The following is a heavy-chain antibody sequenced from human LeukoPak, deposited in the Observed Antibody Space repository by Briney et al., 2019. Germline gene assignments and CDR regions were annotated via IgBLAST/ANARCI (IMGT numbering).Heavy chain of an antibody. D-gene: IGHD2-15*01. V-gene: IGHV1-18*01. CDR2: ISAYNGNI. J-gene: IGHJ4*02. CDR1: GYTFTSYG. Sequence: ASVKVSCKTSGYTFTSYGTTWVRQAPGKGLEWMGWISAYNGNIDYAQNLQGRVTMTTDTSTSTAYMELRSLRSDDTAVYYCTIMTHCTGGTCYSYDHWGQGTMVAVSS. CDR3: TIMTHCTGGTCYSYDH.